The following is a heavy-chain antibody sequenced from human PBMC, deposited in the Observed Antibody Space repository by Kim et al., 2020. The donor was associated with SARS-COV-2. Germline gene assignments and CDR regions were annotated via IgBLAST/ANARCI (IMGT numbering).Heavy chain of an antibody. Sequence: DYAAPVKGRFTISRDESKNTLYLQMNSLKTEDTAVYYCTTDLYSGYDFDYWGQGTLVTVSS. CDR3: TTDLYSGYDFDY. V-gene: IGHV3-15*01. D-gene: IGHD5-12*01. J-gene: IGHJ4*02.